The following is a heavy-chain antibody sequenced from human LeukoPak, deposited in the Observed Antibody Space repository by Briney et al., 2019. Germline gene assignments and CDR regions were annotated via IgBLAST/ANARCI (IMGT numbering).Heavy chain of an antibody. CDR3: ARGFRGDYGSGSYRLDY. CDR2: INPNSGGT. J-gene: IGHJ4*02. Sequence: GASVKVSCKASGYTFTGYYMHWVRQAPGQGLEWMGWINPNSGGTNYAQKFQGRATMTRDTSISTAYMELSRLRSDDTAVYYCARGFRGDYGSGSYRLDYWGQGTLVTVSS. D-gene: IGHD3-10*01. V-gene: IGHV1-2*02. CDR1: GYTFTGYY.